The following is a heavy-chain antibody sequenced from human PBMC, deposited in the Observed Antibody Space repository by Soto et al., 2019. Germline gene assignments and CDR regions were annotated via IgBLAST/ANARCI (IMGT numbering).Heavy chain of an antibody. CDR2: IYYSGST. V-gene: IGHV4-31*03. J-gene: IGHJ6*03. CDR3: ARDKSPSPGDPHYYYYMDV. D-gene: IGHD1-1*01. Sequence: KPSETLSLTCTVSGGSISSGGYYWSWIRQHPGKGLEWIGYIYYSGSTYYNPSLKSRVTISVDTSKNQFSLKLSSVTAADTAVYYCARDKSPSPGDPHYYYYMDVWGKGTTVTVSS. CDR1: GGSISSGGYY.